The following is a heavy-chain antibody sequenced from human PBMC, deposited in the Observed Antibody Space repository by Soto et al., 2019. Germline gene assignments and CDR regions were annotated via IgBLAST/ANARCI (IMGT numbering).Heavy chain of an antibody. CDR2: IYYSGST. Sequence: QVQLQESGPVLVKPSQTLSLTCTVSGGSISSGGYYWSWIRQHPGKGLEWIGYIYYSGSTYYNPSLKSRVTIAVATSKNQFSLKLSSVTAADTAVYYCARGSNWGKHGMDVWGQETTVTVSS. CDR1: GGSISSGGYY. J-gene: IGHJ6*02. D-gene: IGHD7-27*01. CDR3: ARGSNWGKHGMDV. V-gene: IGHV4-31*03.